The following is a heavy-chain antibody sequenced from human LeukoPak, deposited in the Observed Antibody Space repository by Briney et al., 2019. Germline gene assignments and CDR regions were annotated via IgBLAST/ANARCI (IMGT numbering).Heavy chain of an antibody. Sequence: PSETLSLTCAVYGGSFSGYYWSWXXQPPGKGLXXIGEINHSGSTNYNPSLKSRVTISVDTSKNQFSLKLSSVTAADTAVYYCARRVRASRVLDYWGQGTLVTVSS. J-gene: IGHJ4*02. D-gene: IGHD1-1*01. CDR1: GGSFSGYY. CDR3: ARRVRASRVLDY. V-gene: IGHV4-34*01. CDR2: INHSGST.